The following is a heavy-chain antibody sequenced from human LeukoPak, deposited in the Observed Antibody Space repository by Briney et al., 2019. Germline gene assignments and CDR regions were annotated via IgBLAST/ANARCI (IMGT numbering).Heavy chain of an antibody. CDR1: GFTFSSYA. CDR2: IKSKTDGGTT. J-gene: IGHJ5*02. Sequence: PGRSLRLSCAASGFTFSSYAMHWVRQAPAKGLEWVGRIKSKTDGGTTDYAAPVKGRFTISRDDSKNTLDLQMNSLKTEDTAVYYCTTHLKGWFDPWGQGTLVTVSS. V-gene: IGHV3-15*01. CDR3: TTHLKGWFDP.